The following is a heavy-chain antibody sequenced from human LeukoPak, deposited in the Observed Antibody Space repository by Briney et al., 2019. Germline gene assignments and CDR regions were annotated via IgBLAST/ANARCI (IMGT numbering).Heavy chain of an antibody. D-gene: IGHD6-19*01. V-gene: IGHV1-8*01. CDR3: AVYRSGPPLTDY. CDR2: MNPNSGNT. Sequence: ASVKVSCKASGYTFTSYDINWVRQATGQGLEWMGWMNPNSGNTGYAQKFQGRVTMTRNTSITTAYMELSSLRSEDTAVYYCAVYRSGPPLTDYWGRGTLVTVSS. CDR1: GYTFTSYD. J-gene: IGHJ4*02.